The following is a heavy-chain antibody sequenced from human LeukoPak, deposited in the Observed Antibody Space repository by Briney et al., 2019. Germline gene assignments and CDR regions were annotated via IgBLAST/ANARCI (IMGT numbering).Heavy chain of an antibody. CDR3: TRSGAMD. CDR1: GFTFGNYW. J-gene: IGHJ4*02. CDR2: INQDGSQK. V-gene: IGHV3-7*05. Sequence: GGSQRLSCAASGFTFGNYWMNWVRQAPSRGLEWVAAINQDGSQKYYVDSVKGRFIISRDNAKNSLYLQMNSLRVEDTAVYYCTRSGAMDWGQGTLVTVSS. D-gene: IGHD5-18*01.